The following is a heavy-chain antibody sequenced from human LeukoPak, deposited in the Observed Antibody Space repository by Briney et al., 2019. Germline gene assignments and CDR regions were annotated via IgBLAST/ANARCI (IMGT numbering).Heavy chain of an antibody. CDR3: TKDYWGPDY. J-gene: IGHJ4*02. CDR2: IHPDGSTT. CDR1: GFTFTKYA. Sequence: GGSLRLSCAASGFTFTKYAMSWVRQAPGKGLVWVSRIHPDGSTTDYADSVQGRFIVSRDNAKNTLYLQMHSLRAEDTAVYYCTKDYWGPDYWGQGTLVTVSS. D-gene: IGHD7-27*01. V-gene: IGHV3-74*01.